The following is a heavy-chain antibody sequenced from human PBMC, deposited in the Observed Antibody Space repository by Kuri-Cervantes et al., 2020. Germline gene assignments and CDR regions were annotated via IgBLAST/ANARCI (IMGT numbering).Heavy chain of an antibody. D-gene: IGHD6-6*01. CDR3: ARDNEYSSSLLDY. J-gene: IGHJ4*02. CDR1: GFTFSSYA. CDR2: ISYDGSNK. V-gene: IGHV3-30-3*01. Sequence: GGSLRLSCAASGFTFSSYAMHWVRQAPGKGLEWVAVISYDGSNKYYADSVKGRFTISRDNSKNTLYLQMNSLRAEDTAVYYCARDNEYSSSLLDYWGQGTLVTVSS.